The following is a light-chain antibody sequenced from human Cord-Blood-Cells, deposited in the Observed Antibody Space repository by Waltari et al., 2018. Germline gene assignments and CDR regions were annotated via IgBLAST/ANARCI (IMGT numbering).Light chain of an antibody. V-gene: IGKV3-15*01. CDR2: GAS. CDR1: QSVSSN. J-gene: IGKJ1*01. Sequence: EIVLTQSPAPPSVSPGATAPPSCRASQSVSSNLAWYQQKPGQAPRLLIYGASTRATGIPARFSGSGSGTEFTLTISSLQSEDFAVYYCQQYNNWPRTFGQGTKVEIK. CDR3: QQYNNWPRT.